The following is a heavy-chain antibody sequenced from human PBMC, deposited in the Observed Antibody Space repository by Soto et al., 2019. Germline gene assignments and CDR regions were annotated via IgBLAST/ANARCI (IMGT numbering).Heavy chain of an antibody. D-gene: IGHD6-13*01. V-gene: IGHV3-23*01. CDR1: GFTFSSFA. Sequence: EMQLLESGGGLVQPGGSLRLSCAASGFTFSSFAMSWVRQAPGKGLDWVSAISGSGGSTYSADSVKGRFTISRDNSKNTLYLQMSRLRAEDTAVYYCARGVSAGKGSPPDFWGQGSLVTVSS. J-gene: IGHJ4*02. CDR3: ARGVSAGKGSPPDF. CDR2: ISGSGGST.